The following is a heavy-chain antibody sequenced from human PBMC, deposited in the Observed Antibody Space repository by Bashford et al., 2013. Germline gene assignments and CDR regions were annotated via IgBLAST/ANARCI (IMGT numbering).Heavy chain of an antibody. J-gene: IGHJ6*03. V-gene: IGHV4-39*02. CDR1: GGSIRSDSYF. CDR3: ARERVRYSDYVGYEYYMDA. CDR2: IYYRGTT. D-gene: IGHD4-11*01. Sequence: SETLSLTCTVSGGSIRSDSYFWGWIRQSPGKGLEWIGSIYYRGTTYYNPSLKSRVTISVDTSKNQFSLKLSSVTAADTAVYYCARERVRYSDYVGYEYYMDAWGQRDQGHRLL.